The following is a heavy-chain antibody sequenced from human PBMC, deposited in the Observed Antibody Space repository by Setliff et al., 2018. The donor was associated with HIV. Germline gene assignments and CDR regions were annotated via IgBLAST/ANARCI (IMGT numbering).Heavy chain of an antibody. CDR2: ISGYETRT. V-gene: IGHV3-74*01. CDR3: ARVFRGADDHTGPFDY. CDR1: GGSISSYSYF. J-gene: IGHJ4*02. Sequence: PSETLSLTCTVSGGSISSYSYFWGWVRQPPGKGLVWVSRISGYETRTTYADSVKGRFTISRDNAKNTLYLQMNSLTVEDTAVYYCARVFRGADDHTGPFDYWGQGTLVTVSS. D-gene: IGHD1-1*01.